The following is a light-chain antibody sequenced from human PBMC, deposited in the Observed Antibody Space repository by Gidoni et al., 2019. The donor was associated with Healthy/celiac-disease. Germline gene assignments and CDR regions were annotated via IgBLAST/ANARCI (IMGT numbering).Light chain of an antibody. J-gene: IGLJ2*01. Sequence: QPVLTQPPSASASLGASVTLTCTLSSGYSNYKVDWYQQRPGKGPRFVMRVGTGGIVGSTGDGSPDRFSVLGSGLNRYLTIKNIQEEDESDYHCGADHGSGSNFVTVFGGGTKLTVL. CDR1: SGYSNYK. CDR2: VGTGGIVG. V-gene: IGLV9-49*01. CDR3: GADHGSGSNFVTV.